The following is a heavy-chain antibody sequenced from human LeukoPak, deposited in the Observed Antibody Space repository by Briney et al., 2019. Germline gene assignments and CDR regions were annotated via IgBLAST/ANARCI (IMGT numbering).Heavy chain of an antibody. Sequence: ASVTVSCTASGYTFTSYGISWVRQAPGQGLEWMGWISAYNGNTNYAQKLQGRVTTTTDTSTSTAYMELRSLRSDDTAVYYCARDPPGPIIVVVPAAGLVHFDYWGQGTLVTVSS. V-gene: IGHV1-18*01. D-gene: IGHD2-2*01. CDR1: GYTFTSYG. J-gene: IGHJ4*02. CDR3: ARDPPGPIIVVVPAAGLVHFDY. CDR2: ISAYNGNT.